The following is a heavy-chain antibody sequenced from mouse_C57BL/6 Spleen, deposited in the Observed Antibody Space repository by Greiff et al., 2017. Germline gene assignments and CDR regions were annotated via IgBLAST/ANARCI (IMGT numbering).Heavy chain of an antibody. Sequence: QVQLQQSGAELVRPGTSVKVSCKASGYAFTNYLIEWVKQRPGQGLEWIGVINPGSGGTNYNEKFKGKATLTADKSSSTAYMQLSSLTSEDSAVYFCARFYDGYGAYGGQGTLVTVSA. D-gene: IGHD2-3*01. CDR2: INPGSGGT. CDR1: GYAFTNYL. CDR3: ARFYDGYGAY. V-gene: IGHV1-54*01. J-gene: IGHJ3*01.